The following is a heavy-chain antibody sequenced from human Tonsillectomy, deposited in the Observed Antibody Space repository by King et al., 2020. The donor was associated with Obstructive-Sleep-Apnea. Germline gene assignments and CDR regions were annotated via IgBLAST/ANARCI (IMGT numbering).Heavy chain of an antibody. CDR1: GYTFTGYY. CDR3: ARDRLFCRITSCYVRDAFDI. Sequence: VQLVQSGAEVKKPGASVKVSCKASGYTFTGYYIHWVRQAPGQGLEWMGWIDPNSGGTDYAQKFQGRVTLTRDASISTAYMELSRLRSDDTAVYYCARDRLFCRITSCYVRDAFDIWGQGTMVTVSS. CDR2: IDPNSGGT. J-gene: IGHJ3*02. D-gene: IGHD2-2*01. V-gene: IGHV1-2*02.